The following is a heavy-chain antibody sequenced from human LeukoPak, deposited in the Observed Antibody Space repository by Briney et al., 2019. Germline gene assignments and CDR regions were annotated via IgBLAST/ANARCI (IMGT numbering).Heavy chain of an antibody. CDR3: ARDSGSYDERWVDY. CDR2: ISYDGSNK. J-gene: IGHJ4*02. V-gene: IGHV3-30*01. Sequence: GRSLRLSCAASGFTFSSYAMHWVRQAPGKGLEWVAVISYDGSNKYYADSVKGRFTISRDNSKNTLYLRMNSLRAEDTAVYYCARDSGSYDERWVDYWGQGTLVTVSS. D-gene: IGHD1-26*01. CDR1: GFTFSSYA.